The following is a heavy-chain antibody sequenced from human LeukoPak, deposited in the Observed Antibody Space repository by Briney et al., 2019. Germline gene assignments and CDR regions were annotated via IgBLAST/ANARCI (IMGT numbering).Heavy chain of an antibody. CDR3: ARAAYCGGDCYSYGMDV. CDR2: INAGNGNT. D-gene: IGHD2-21*01. J-gene: IGHJ6*02. V-gene: IGHV1-3*01. CDR1: GYTFTSYA. Sequence: GASVKVSCKASGYTFTSYAMHWVRQAPGQRLEWMGWINAGNGNTKYSQKFQGRVTITADESTSTAYMELSSLRSEDTAVYYCARAAYCGGDCYSYGMDVWGQGTTVTVSS.